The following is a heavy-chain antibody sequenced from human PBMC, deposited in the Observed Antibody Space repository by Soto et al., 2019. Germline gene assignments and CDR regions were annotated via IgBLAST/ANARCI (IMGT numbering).Heavy chain of an antibody. CDR2: ISGSGGST. V-gene: IGHV3-23*01. Sequence: GGSLRLSCAASGFTFSSYSMSWVRQAPGKGLEWVSAISGSGGSTYNADSVKGRFTISRDNSKNTLYLQMNSLRAEDTAVYYCAKIEGYSSGWYLDWGQGTLVTVSS. J-gene: IGHJ4*02. CDR1: GFTFSSYS. CDR3: AKIEGYSSGWYLD. D-gene: IGHD6-19*01.